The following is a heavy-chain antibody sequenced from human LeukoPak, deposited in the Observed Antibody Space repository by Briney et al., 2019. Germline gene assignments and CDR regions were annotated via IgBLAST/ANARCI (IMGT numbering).Heavy chain of an antibody. D-gene: IGHD4-17*01. Sequence: SETLSLTCTVSGGSISSSSYYWGWIRQPPGKGLEWIGSIYYSGSTYYNPSLKSRVTISVDASKTQCSLKLSSVTAAGTAVYYCARDYGDYVEGACDVGGQGTMVTVSS. CDR2: IYYSGST. CDR1: GGSISSSSYY. J-gene: IGHJ3*01. V-gene: IGHV4-39*07. CDR3: ARDYGDYVEGACDV.